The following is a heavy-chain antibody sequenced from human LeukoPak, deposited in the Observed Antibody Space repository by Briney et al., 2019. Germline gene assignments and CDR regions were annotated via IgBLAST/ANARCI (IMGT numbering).Heavy chain of an antibody. V-gene: IGHV4-4*07. D-gene: IGHD2-8*01. J-gene: IGHJ4*02. CDR3: AGDLSNGLTYSPFDY. CDR1: GGSISRYF. CDR2: IYSSGST. Sequence: SETLSLTCTVSGGSISRYFWRWIRQPAGKGLEWIGRIYSSGSTNYSPSLKSRAIMSVDTSKNQFSLKLASVTAADTAVYYCAGDLSNGLTYSPFDYWGQGTLVTVSS.